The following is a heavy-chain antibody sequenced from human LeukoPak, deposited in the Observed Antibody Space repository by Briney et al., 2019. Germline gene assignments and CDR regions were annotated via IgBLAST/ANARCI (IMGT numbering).Heavy chain of an antibody. J-gene: IGHJ4*02. D-gene: IGHD6-19*01. V-gene: IGHV3-23*01. CDR2: ISSGGGST. CDR3: AKTNGSGWYQRTIDY. CDR1: GFTFSSYA. Sequence: PGGSLRLSCAASGFTFSSYAMSWVRQAPGKGLEWVSAISSGGGSTYYADSVKGRFTISRDNSKNTLYLQMNSLRAEDTAVYYCAKTNGSGWYQRTIDYWGQGTLVTVSS.